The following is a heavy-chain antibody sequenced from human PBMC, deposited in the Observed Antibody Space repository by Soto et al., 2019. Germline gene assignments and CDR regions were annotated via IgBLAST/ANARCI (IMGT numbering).Heavy chain of an antibody. J-gene: IGHJ6*03. V-gene: IGHV4-34*01. CDR2: IHHRGNT. CDR3: PRTHYFTEV. Sequence: RIIQPKGKGLEWIGEIHHRGNTNYNPYLRSRVHMSVDTSQNQFYLKMTSVTASDKAVYYCPRTHYFTEVWENGT.